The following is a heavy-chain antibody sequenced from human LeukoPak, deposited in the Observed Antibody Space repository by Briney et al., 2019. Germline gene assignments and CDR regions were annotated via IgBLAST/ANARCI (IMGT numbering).Heavy chain of an antibody. CDR1: EFTFSNYW. Sequence: GGSLRLSCAASEFTFSNYWMSWVRQAPGKGLEWVASIQKDGSQKYYLESVKGRFTISRDNTKNSLYLHMSSLRAEDTAVYYCARGKTSQNIVTRKTYNWFDPWGQGTLVTVSS. D-gene: IGHD2/OR15-2a*01. V-gene: IGHV3-7*01. J-gene: IGHJ5*02. CDR2: IQKDGSQK. CDR3: ARGKTSQNIVTRKTYNWFDP.